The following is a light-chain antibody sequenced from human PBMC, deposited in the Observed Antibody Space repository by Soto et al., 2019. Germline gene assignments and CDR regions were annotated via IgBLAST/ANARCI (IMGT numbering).Light chain of an antibody. CDR1: SSNIGAGYD. V-gene: IGLV1-40*01. J-gene: IGLJ2*01. Sequence: QSVLTQPPSVSGAPGQRDTISCTGSSSNIGAGYDVHWYQQLPGTAPKLLIYGNSNRPSGVPDRFSGSKSGTSASLAITGLQAEDEADYYCQSYDSSLDVVFGGGTKVTVL. CDR2: GNS. CDR3: QSYDSSLDVV.